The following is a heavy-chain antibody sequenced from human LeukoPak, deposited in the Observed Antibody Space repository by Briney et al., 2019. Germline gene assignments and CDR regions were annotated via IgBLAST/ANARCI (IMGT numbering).Heavy chain of an antibody. CDR1: GFTFSSYA. D-gene: IGHD3-22*01. CDR2: ISGSGGST. V-gene: IGHV3-23*01. Sequence: PGGSLKLSCAASGFTFSSYAMSWVRQAPGKGLEWVSAISGSGGSTYYADSVKGRFTISRDNAKNSLYLQMNSLRAEDTALYYCAKDIHYDSSGCFDYWGQGTLVTVSS. CDR3: AKDIHYDSSGCFDY. J-gene: IGHJ4*02.